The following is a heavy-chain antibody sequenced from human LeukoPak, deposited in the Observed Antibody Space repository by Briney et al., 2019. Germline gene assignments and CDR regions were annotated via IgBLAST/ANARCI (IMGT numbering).Heavy chain of an antibody. Sequence: SETLSLTCTVSGGSISSYYWSWIRRPAGKGLEGIGRIYTSGSTNYNPSLKSRVTISVDKSKNQFSLKLSSVTAADTAVYYCARASSTVTTYIDYWGQGTLVTVSS. CDR2: IYTSGST. J-gene: IGHJ4*02. CDR3: ARASSTVTTYIDY. V-gene: IGHV4-4*07. D-gene: IGHD4-17*01. CDR1: GGSISSYY.